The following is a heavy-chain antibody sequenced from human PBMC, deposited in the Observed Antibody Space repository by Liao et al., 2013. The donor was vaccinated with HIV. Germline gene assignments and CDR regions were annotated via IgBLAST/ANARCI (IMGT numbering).Heavy chain of an antibody. CDR1: GGSISSSRYY. CDR2: ISASRST. J-gene: IGHJ4*02. CDR3: AREISWLGSGFDY. V-gene: IGHV4-39*07. Sequence: QLQLQESGPGLVKASETLSLTCTVSGGSISSSRYYWGWIRQPPGKGLEWIGRISASRSTNYNPSLQSRLTMSLDTSKNHISLRLRSVTAADTAVYYCAREISWLGSGFDYWGQGTLVTVSS. D-gene: IGHD6-19*01.